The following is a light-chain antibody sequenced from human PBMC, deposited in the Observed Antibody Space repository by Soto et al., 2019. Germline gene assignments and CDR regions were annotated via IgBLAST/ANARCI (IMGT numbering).Light chain of an antibody. CDR3: QQYHSCTLN. CDR2: DIF. Sequence: VFMTQSPSTLSVSPGERATLSCRASQSVGSDLAWYQQKPGQAPRLVIYDIFTRATGVPTRISGSGSGTELTITISSMQSEDFEVSYCQQYHSCTLNFGGGTKVDIK. CDR1: QSVGSD. V-gene: IGKV3D-15*01. J-gene: IGKJ4*01.